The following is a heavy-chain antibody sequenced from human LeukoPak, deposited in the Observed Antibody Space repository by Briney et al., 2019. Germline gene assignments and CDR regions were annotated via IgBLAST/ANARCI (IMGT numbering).Heavy chain of an antibody. V-gene: IGHV3-30-3*01. CDR3: ARGPLYYYDSSGHFDY. Sequence: PGGSLRLSCAASGFTFSSYAMHWVRQAPGKGLEWVAVISYDGSNKYYADSVKGRFTISRDNSKNTLYLQMNSLRAEDTAVYYCARGPLYYYDSSGHFDYWGQGTLVTVSS. CDR1: GFTFSSYA. CDR2: ISYDGSNK. D-gene: IGHD3-22*01. J-gene: IGHJ4*02.